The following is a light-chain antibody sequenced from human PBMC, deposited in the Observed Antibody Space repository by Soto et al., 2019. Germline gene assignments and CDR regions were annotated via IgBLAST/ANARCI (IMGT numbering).Light chain of an antibody. V-gene: IGKV3-20*01. J-gene: IGKJ4*01. CDR3: QHYGSPLT. CDR2: GAS. CDR1: QSVRSSY. Sequence: EIVLTQSPGTLSLSPGGRATLSCRASQSVRSSYLAWYQQRPGQAPRLLIFGASFGATGIPDRFSGSGSGTDFTLTISRLEPEDFAVYYCQHYGSPLTFGGGTKVEIK.